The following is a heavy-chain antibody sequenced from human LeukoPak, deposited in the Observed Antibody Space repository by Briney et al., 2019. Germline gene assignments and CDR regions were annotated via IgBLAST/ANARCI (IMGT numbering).Heavy chain of an antibody. D-gene: IGHD1-26*01. CDR2: IKSKADGGTT. CDR1: RFTFSNAW. V-gene: IGHV3-15*01. J-gene: IGHJ4*02. Sequence: GGSLRLSCAASRFTFSNAWMSWVRQAPGKGLEWVGRIKSKADGGTTDYAAPVNGRFTISRDDPINMVYLQMNSLKSEDTAVYYCTSDLEWELLDYWGQGTLVTVSS. CDR3: TSDLEWELLDY.